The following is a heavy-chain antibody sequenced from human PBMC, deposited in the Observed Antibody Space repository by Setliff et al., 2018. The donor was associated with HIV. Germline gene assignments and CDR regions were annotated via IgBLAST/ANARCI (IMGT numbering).Heavy chain of an antibody. Sequence: SVKVSCKASGGTFSSYPISWVRQAPGQGLEWMGWIIPIFGTTHYAQMFQGRVTITADESTSTAYMELSSLRFEDTDVYYCARAKATRQARPTNCFDPWGRGTLVTVSS. CDR3: ARAKATRQARPTNCFDP. D-gene: IGHD1-1*01. V-gene: IGHV1-69*13. CDR2: IIPIFGTT. J-gene: IGHJ5*02. CDR1: GGTFSSYP.